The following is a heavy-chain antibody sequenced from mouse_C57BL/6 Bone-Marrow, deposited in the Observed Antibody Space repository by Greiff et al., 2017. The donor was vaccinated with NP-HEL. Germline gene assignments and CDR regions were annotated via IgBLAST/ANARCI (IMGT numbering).Heavy chain of an antibody. D-gene: IGHD2-3*01. CDR3: TTGYDLYYYAMDY. J-gene: IGHJ4*01. Sequence: VQLQQSGAELVRPGASVKLSCTASGFNIKDDYMHWVKQRPDQGLEWIGWIDPEKGDTEYASKFQGKATITADTSSTTAYLQLSSLTSEDTAVYYCTTGYDLYYYAMDYWGQGTSVTVSS. CDR1: GFNIKDDY. V-gene: IGHV14-4*01. CDR2: IDPEKGDT.